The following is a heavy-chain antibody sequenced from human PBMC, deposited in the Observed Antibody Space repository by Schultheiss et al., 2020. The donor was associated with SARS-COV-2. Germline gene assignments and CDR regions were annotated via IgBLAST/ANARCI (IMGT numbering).Heavy chain of an antibody. Sequence: SETLSLTCTVSGGSISSYYWSWIRQPAGKGLEWIGFIFYSGYTNYSPSLRSRLTIAVDTSKNQFSLKLTSVTAADTAVYFCARDRFRGAIAFYGMDVWGQGTTVTVSS. D-gene: IGHD3-16*01. CDR3: ARDRFRGAIAFYGMDV. CDR1: GGSISSYY. V-gene: IGHV4-59*01. J-gene: IGHJ6*02. CDR2: IFYSGYT.